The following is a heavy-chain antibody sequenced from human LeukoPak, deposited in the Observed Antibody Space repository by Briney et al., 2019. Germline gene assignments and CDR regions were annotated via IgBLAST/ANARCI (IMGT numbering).Heavy chain of an antibody. CDR2: IWYDGSNK. CDR1: GFTFSSYG. V-gene: IGHV3-33*06. CDR3: AKGASNYYYYMDV. Sequence: PGGSLRLSCAASGFTFSSYGMHWVRQAPGKGLEWVAVIWYDGSNKYYADSVKGRFTISRDNSKNTLYLQMNSLRAEDTAVYYCAKGASNYYYYMDVWGKGTTVTVSS. J-gene: IGHJ6*03.